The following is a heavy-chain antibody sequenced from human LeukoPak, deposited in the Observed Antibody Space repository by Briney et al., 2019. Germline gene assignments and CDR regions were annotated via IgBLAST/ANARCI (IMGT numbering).Heavy chain of an antibody. V-gene: IGHV1-8*01. CDR1: GYTFTGYD. CDR3: AKSDLAY. J-gene: IGHJ4*02. D-gene: IGHD3/OR15-3a*01. Sequence: ASVKVSCKASGYTFTGYDINWVRQAAGQGLELKCYMKPNSGHTVYAQKFQGRVTMTRNTSISTAYMTLSSLRSEDTAVYYCAKSDLAYWGEGTLVTVSS. CDR2: MKPNSGHT.